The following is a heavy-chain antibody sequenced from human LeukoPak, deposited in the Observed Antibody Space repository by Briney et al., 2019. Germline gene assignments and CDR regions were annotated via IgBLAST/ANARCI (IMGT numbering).Heavy chain of an antibody. Sequence: GGSLRLSCAASGFTVSSNYMSWVRQAPGKGLEWVSVIYSGGSTYYADSVKGRFTISRDNSKNTLYLQMNSLRAEDTAVYYCARRPKQGAFDIWGQGTMVTVSS. CDR1: GFTVSSNY. D-gene: IGHD1/OR15-1a*01. V-gene: IGHV3-53*01. CDR2: IYSGGST. J-gene: IGHJ3*02. CDR3: ARRPKQGAFDI.